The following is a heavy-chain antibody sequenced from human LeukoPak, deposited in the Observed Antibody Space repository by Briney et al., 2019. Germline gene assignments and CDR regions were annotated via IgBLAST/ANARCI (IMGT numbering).Heavy chain of an antibody. D-gene: IGHD5-18*01. CDR2: IYYTGNT. J-gene: IGHJ4*02. Sequence: SETLSLTCTVSGGSINSYYWNWIRQPPGKGLEWMGCIYYTGNTYYNPSLKSRVTISVDTSKNQFSLRLSFVTAADTAVYYCARYPTAMVSFDYWGQGTLVTVSS. CDR1: GGSINSYY. CDR3: ARYPTAMVSFDY. V-gene: IGHV4-59*08.